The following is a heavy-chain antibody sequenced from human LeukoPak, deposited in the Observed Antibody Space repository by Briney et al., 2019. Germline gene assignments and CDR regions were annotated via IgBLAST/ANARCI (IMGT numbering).Heavy chain of an antibody. CDR3: ARGDNDSSGYLYHPKNFDY. Sequence: NTSETLSLTCTVSGGSISSSSYYWGWIRQPPGKGLEWIGSIYYSGSTYYNPSLKSRVTISVDTSKNQFSLKLSSVTAADTAVYYCARGDNDSSGYLYHPKNFDYWGQGTLVTVSS. CDR1: GGSISSSSYY. D-gene: IGHD3-22*01. V-gene: IGHV4-39*07. J-gene: IGHJ4*02. CDR2: IYYSGST.